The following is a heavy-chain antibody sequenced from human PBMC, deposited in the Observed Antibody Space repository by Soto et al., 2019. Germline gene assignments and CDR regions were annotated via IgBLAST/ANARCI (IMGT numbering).Heavy chain of an antibody. CDR1: GYTFTGYS. J-gene: IGHJ6*02. Sequence: ASVKVSCKASGYTFTGYSMHSVRQAPGQGLEWMGWINPNSGGTNYAQKFQGRVTMTRDTSISIAYMELSRLRSDDTAVYYCALVNFSNSRYYNDSMHVWGQGTTVTV. CDR2: INPNSGGT. D-gene: IGHD4-4*01. CDR3: ALVNFSNSRYYNDSMHV. V-gene: IGHV1-2*02.